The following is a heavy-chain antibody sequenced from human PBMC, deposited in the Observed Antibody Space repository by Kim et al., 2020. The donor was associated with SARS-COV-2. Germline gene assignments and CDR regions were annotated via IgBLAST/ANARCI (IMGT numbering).Heavy chain of an antibody. J-gene: IGHJ2*01. D-gene: IGHD1-1*01. V-gene: IGHV4-34*01. Sequence: SLKSRFTRSVDTSKNQFSLKLSSVTAADTAVYYCARAQKTIYISWWYFDLWGRGTLVTVSS. CDR3: ARAQKTIYISWWYFDL.